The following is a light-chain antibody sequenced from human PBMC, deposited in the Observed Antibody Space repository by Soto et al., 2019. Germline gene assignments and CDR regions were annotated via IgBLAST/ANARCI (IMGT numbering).Light chain of an antibody. CDR2: DAS. CDR1: QSISRW. V-gene: IGKV1-5*01. Sequence: DIQMTQSPSTLSASVGDRVTITCRASQSISRWVAWYQQKPGKAPKLLIYDASSLESGVPSKFSGSGTGTKITLTISSLQTDDFATYFCQQYNSYPYTFGQGTKLEIK. J-gene: IGKJ2*01. CDR3: QQYNSYPYT.